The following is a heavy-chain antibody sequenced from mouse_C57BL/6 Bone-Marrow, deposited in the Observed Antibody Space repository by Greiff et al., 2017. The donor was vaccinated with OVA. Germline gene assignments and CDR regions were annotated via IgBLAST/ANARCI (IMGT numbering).Heavy chain of an antibody. CDR1: GYSITSDY. CDR2: ISYSGST. V-gene: IGHV3-8*01. J-gene: IGHJ4*01. D-gene: IGHD1-1*01. Sequence: EVQLQESGPGLAKPSQTLSLTCSVTGYSITSDYWNWIRKFPGNKLEYMGYISYSGSTYYNPSLISRISITRDTSKNQYYLQLNSVTTEDTAKYYCARITTIVRGAMDYWGKGTSVTVSS. CDR3: ARITTIVRGAMDY.